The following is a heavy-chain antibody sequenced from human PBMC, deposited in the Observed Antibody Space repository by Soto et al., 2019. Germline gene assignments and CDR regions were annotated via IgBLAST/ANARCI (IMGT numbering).Heavy chain of an antibody. J-gene: IGHJ4*02. CDR1: GFTFSYHY. CDR2: ISSDGSST. Sequence: EVQLVESGGGLVQPGGSLRLSCAASGFTFSYHYMHWVRQAPGKGLEWVSRISSDGSSTTYADSVKGRFVISRDNTKSTVYLQMNDLRVGDTAVYFCARVENCSATSFLSVFDYWSQGSLVTASS. V-gene: IGHV3-74*01. D-gene: IGHD2-2*01. CDR3: ARVENCSATSFLSVFDY.